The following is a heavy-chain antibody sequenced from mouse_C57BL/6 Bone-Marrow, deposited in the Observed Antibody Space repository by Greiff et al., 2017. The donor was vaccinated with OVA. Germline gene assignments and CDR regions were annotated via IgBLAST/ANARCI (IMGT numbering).Heavy chain of an antibody. CDR3: ARHGDYGSFFDY. V-gene: IGHV5-6*02. J-gene: IGHJ2*01. CDR2: ISSGGSYT. CDR1: GFTFSSYG. D-gene: IGHD1-1*01. Sequence: DVKLVESGGDLVKPGGSLKLSCAASGFTFSSYGMSWVRQTPDKRLEWVATISSGGSYTYYPDSVKGRFSISRDNAKNTLYLQMSSLKSEDTAMYDCARHGDYGSFFDYWGQGTTLTVSS.